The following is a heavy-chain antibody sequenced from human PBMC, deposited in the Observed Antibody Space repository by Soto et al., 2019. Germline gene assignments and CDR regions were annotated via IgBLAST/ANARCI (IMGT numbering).Heavy chain of an antibody. V-gene: IGHV1-18*01. J-gene: IGHJ4*02. CDR1: GYDFTNYG. CDR3: ARGQGVLTGGKLTL. CDR2: ISAYNGNI. D-gene: IGHD3-9*01. Sequence: QVRLVQSGAEVKKPGASVKVSCKTYGYDFTNYGINWVRQAPGQGLEWMGWISAYNGNIVYAQNFRGRATLTTDTSTGGAYRGRRSLGADGRGGECGARGQGVLTGGKLTLWGEGTVVTVSS.